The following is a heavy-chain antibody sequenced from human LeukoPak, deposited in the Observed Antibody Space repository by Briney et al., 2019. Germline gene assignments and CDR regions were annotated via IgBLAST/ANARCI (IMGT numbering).Heavy chain of an antibody. CDR3: ARGGVLLWFGELSNYYYYYYYMDV. V-gene: IGHV7-4-1*02. Sequence: ASVKVSCKASGGTFSSYAISWVRQAPGQGLEWMGWINTNTGNPTYAQGFTGRFVFSLDTSVSTAYLQISSLKAEDTAVYYCARGGVLLWFGELSNYYYYYYYMDVWGKGTTVTVSS. D-gene: IGHD3-10*01. J-gene: IGHJ6*03. CDR1: GGTFSSYA. CDR2: INTNTGNP.